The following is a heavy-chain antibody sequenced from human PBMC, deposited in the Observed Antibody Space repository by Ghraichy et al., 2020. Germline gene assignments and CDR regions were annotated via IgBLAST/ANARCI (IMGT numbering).Heavy chain of an antibody. CDR2: ISGSGDNT. Sequence: GGSLRLSCAASGFTFNRYAMNWVRQAPGKGLEWVSGISGSGDNTYYGDSVKGRFTISRDNSRNTVYLQMNSVRAEDTAVYYCAKDQSWGTPSWFDPWGQGILVSFSS. J-gene: IGHJ5*02. V-gene: IGHV3-23*01. D-gene: IGHD6-13*01. CDR3: AKDQSWGTPSWFDP. CDR1: GFTFNRYA.